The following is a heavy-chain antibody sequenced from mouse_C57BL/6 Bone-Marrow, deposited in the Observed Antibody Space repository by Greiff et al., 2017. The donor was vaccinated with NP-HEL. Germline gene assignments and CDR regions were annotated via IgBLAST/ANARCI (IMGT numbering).Heavy chain of an antibody. CDR3: ARSRYYGSSPYWYFDV. CDR2: IYPGSGST. J-gene: IGHJ1*03. CDR1: GYTFTSYW. V-gene: IGHV1-55*01. D-gene: IGHD1-1*01. Sequence: LQESGAELVKPGASVKMSCKASGYTFTSYWITWVKQRPGQGLEWIGDIYPGSGSTNYNEKFKSKATLTVDTSSSTAYMQLSSLTSEDSAVYYCARSRYYGSSPYWYFDVWGTGTTVTVSS.